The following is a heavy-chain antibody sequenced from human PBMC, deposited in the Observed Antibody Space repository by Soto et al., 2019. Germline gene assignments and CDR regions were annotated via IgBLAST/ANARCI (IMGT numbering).Heavy chain of an antibody. Sequence: GGSLRLSCAASGLIVSNYGMHWVRQTPGKGLEFVSGISSNGGRTYYANSVKGRFTISRDNSKNTLYLQMGSLRNEDMAIYYCATGLWFGEDWGQGTQVTVSS. J-gene: IGHJ1*01. CDR2: ISSNGGRT. CDR3: ATGLWFGED. CDR1: GLIVSNYG. D-gene: IGHD3-10*01. V-gene: IGHV3-64*01.